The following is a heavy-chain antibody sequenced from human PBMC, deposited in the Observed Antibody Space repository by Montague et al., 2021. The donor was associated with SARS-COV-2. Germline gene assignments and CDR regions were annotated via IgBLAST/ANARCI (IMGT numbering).Heavy chain of an antibody. CDR3: AREAHLYESSGSEPPDAFDI. J-gene: IGHJ3*02. CDR1: GFTFSSSL. V-gene: IGHV3-7*01. D-gene: IGHD3-22*01. CDR2: IKQDGSET. Sequence: SLRLSCAASGFTFSSSLMSWVRQAPGKGLGWAANIKQDGSETYYVDSVKGRFTISRDNAKKSLYLQMNSLRAEDTAVYYCAREAHLYESSGSEPPDAFDIWGQGTMVTVSS.